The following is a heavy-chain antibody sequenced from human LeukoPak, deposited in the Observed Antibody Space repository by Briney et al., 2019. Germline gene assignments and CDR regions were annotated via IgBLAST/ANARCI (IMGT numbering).Heavy chain of an antibody. CDR2: ISSSSSYI. CDR1: GFTFSTYI. V-gene: IGHV3-21*01. D-gene: IGHD4-17*01. CDR3: ARYGDPVYYYYMDV. J-gene: IGHJ6*03. Sequence: PGWSLRLSCAASGFTFSTYIMNWVRQAPGQGLKWVSSISSSSSYIYYADSVKGRFTISRDNAKNSLYLQMNSLRAEDTAVYYCARYGDPVYYYYMDVWGKGTTVTVSS.